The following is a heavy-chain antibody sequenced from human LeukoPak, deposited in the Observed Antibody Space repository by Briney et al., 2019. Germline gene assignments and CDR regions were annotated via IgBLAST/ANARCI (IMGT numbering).Heavy chain of an antibody. Sequence: WGSLRLSCAASRFTFSNYWMSWVRQAPGKVLEWVANIDQDGSEKYYAESVKGRFTISRDNAKNSLYLQINSLRADDTAVYYCARDGSGSFDYWGQGTLVTVSS. CDR2: IDQDGSEK. CDR3: ARDGSGSFDY. D-gene: IGHD5-12*01. CDR1: RFTFSNYW. J-gene: IGHJ4*02. V-gene: IGHV3-7*01.